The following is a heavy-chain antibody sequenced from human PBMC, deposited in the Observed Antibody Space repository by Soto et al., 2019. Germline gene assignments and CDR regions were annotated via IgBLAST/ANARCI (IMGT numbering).Heavy chain of an antibody. CDR1: GGSISSSNW. V-gene: IGHV4-4*02. D-gene: IGHD3-22*01. CDR3: ARAHLYYYDSTDLGWFDP. J-gene: IGHJ5*02. Sequence: SETLSLTCAVSGGSISSSNWWSWVRQPPGKGLEWIGEIYHSGSTNYNPSLKSRVTISVDKSKNQFSLKLSSVTAADTAVYYCARAHLYYYDSTDLGWFDPWGQGTLVTVSS. CDR2: IYHSGST.